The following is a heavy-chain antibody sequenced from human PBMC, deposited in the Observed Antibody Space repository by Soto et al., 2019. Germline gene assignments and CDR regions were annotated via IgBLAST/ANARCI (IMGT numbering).Heavy chain of an antibody. D-gene: IGHD2-2*02. V-gene: IGHV1-69*13. CDR1: GGTFSSYA. J-gene: IGHJ6*02. CDR2: IIPIFGTA. Sequence: SVKVSCKASGGTFSSYAISWVRQAPGQGLEWMGGIIPIFGTANYAQKFQGRVTITADESTSTAYMELSSLRSEDTAVYYCARGTAYCSSTSRYTHYYYYGMDVWGQGTTVTVSS. CDR3: ARGTAYCSSTSRYTHYYYYGMDV.